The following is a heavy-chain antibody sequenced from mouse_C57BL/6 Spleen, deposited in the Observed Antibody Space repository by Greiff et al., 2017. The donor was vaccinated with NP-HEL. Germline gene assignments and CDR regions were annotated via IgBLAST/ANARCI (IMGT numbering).Heavy chain of an antibody. J-gene: IGHJ2*01. CDR1: GYAFSSSW. CDR2: IYPGDGDT. D-gene: IGHD3-2*02. CDR3: ARETAQATFDY. V-gene: IGHV1-82*01. Sequence: VQLQQSGPELVKPGASVKISCKASGYAFSSSWMNWVKQRPGKGLEWIGRIYPGDGDTNYNGKFKGKATLTADKSSSTAYIQLSSLTSEDSAVYFCARETAQATFDYWGQGTTLTVSS.